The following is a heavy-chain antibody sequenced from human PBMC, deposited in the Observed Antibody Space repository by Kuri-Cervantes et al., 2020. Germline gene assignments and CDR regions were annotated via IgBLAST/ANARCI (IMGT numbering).Heavy chain of an antibody. Sequence: SETLSLTCAVYGGSFSGYYWSWIRQPPGKGLEWIGEINHSGSTNYNPSLKGRVTISVDTSKNQFSLKVSSVTAADTAVYYCARGSLERAYWGQGTLVTVSS. CDR1: GGSFSGYY. J-gene: IGHJ4*02. V-gene: IGHV4-34*01. CDR3: ARGSLERAY. CDR2: INHSGST. D-gene: IGHD1-1*01.